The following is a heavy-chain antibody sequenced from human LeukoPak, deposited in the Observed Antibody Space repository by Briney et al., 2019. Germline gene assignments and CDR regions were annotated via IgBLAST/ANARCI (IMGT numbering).Heavy chain of an antibody. D-gene: IGHD6-13*01. CDR1: GFTFSSYS. Sequence: GGSLRLSCAASGFTFSSYSMNWVRQAPGKGLEWVSSISSSSSYIYYADSVKGRFTISRDNSKNTLYLQMNSLRAEDTAVHYCASPPNEYSSSWYGYWGQGTLVTVSS. CDR2: ISSSSSYI. J-gene: IGHJ4*02. CDR3: ASPPNEYSSSWYGY. V-gene: IGHV3-21*04.